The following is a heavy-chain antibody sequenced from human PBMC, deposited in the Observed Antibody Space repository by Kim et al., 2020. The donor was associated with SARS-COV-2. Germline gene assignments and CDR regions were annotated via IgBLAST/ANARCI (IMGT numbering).Heavy chain of an antibody. V-gene: IGHV3-23*01. Sequence: GGSLRLSCAASGFTFSSYAMSWVRQAPGKGLEWVSAISGSGGSTYYADSVKGRFTISRDNSKNTLYLQMNSLRAEDTAVYYCAKESNIAVAGENYFDYWGQGTLVTVSS. CDR1: GFTFSSYA. D-gene: IGHD6-19*01. CDR3: AKESNIAVAGENYFDY. J-gene: IGHJ4*02. CDR2: ISGSGGST.